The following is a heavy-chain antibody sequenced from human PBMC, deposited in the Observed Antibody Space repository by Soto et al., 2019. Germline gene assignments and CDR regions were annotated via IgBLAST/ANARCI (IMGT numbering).Heavy chain of an antibody. Sequence: DVQLEESGGGLVKPGGSLRLSCVASEFTFSVYSMYWVRQAPGKGLEWVSSISSGSSYIYYADSVKGRFTISRDNDKSSLFLHMNSLRVDDTAVYYCTRDRVKIRGGYYHYYGMDVWGQGTTVTVSS. CDR1: EFTFSVYS. V-gene: IGHV3-21*02. CDR2: ISSGSSYI. CDR3: TRDRVKIRGGYYHYYGMDV. D-gene: IGHD3-10*01. J-gene: IGHJ6*02.